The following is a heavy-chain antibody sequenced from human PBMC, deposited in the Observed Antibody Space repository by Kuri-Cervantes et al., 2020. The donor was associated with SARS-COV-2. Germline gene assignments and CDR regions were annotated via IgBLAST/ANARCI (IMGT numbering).Heavy chain of an antibody. V-gene: IGHV3-23*01. J-gene: IGHJ5*02. CDR2: ISGSGGST. CDR3: AKDLTFVVAAPAVIRATKALPIT. Sequence: GGSLRLSCAASGFTFSSYAMSWVRQAPGKGLEWVSAISGSGGSTYYADSVKGRFTISRNNSKNTLYLQMNSLRAEDTAVYHCAKDLTFVVAAPAVIRATKALPITWGQGTLVTVSS. CDR1: GFTFSSYA. D-gene: IGHD2-2*02.